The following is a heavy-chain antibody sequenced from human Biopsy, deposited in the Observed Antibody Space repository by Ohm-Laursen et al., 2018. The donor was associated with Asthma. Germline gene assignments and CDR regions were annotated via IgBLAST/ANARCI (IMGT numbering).Heavy chain of an antibody. J-gene: IGHJ4*02. Sequence: SLRLSCTASGFAVSRDYMFWVRQASGKGLEWVSVIYSGGTSHTADSVRDRFTISRDFSKNTLHLQMHSLRVEGTAVYYCARGDSSNWSHYYFDYWGQGTLVTVSS. CDR2: IYSGGTS. D-gene: IGHD3-22*01. CDR3: ARGDSSNWSHYYFDY. CDR1: GFAVSRDY. V-gene: IGHV3-53*01.